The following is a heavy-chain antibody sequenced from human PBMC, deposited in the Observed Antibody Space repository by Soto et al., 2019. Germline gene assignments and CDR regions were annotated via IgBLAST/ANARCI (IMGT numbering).Heavy chain of an antibody. CDR2: IIPIFGTA. J-gene: IGHJ3*02. CDR3: ASPGYCSGGSCYRGSDAFAI. D-gene: IGHD2-15*01. CDR1: GGTFSCYA. V-gene: IGHV1-69*13. Sequence: GASVKVSCKASGGTFSCYAISWVRQAPGQGLEWMGGIIPIFGTANYAQKFQGRVTITADESTSTAYMELSSLRSEDTAVYYCASPGYCSGGSCYRGSDAFAIWGQGTMVTVSS.